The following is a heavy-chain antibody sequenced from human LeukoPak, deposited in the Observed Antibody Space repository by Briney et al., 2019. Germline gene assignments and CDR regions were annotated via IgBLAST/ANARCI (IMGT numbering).Heavy chain of an antibody. CDR1: GGTFSSYA. Sequence: GASVKVSCTASGGTFSSYAISWVRQAPGQGLEWMGGIIPIFGTANYAQKFQGRVTITADESTSTAYMELSSLRSEDTAVYYCARERDSSGLTYAFDIWGQGTMVTVSS. V-gene: IGHV1-69*13. D-gene: IGHD6-19*01. J-gene: IGHJ3*02. CDR3: ARERDSSGLTYAFDI. CDR2: IIPIFGTA.